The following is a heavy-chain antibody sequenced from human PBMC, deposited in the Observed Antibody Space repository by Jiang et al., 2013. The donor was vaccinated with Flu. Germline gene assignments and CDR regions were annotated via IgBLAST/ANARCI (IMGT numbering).Heavy chain of an antibody. CDR2: ISGSGGST. CDR3: AKGWGDIVVVPAAIRYDY. V-gene: IGHV3-23*01. J-gene: IGHJ4*02. D-gene: IGHD2-2*02. Sequence: YAMSWVRQAPGKGLEWVSAISGSGGSTYYADSVKGRFTISRDNSKNTLYLQMNSLRAEDTAVYYCAKGWGDIVVVPAAIRYDYWGQGTLVTVSS. CDR1: YA.